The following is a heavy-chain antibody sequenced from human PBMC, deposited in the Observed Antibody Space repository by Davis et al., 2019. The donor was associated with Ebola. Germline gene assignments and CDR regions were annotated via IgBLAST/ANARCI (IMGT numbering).Heavy chain of an antibody. V-gene: IGHV5-51*01. D-gene: IGHD1-26*01. CDR3: ARRHRGEWELPVHYGMDV. CDR1: GHSFSSDW. Sequence: GGSLRLSCKGSGHSFSSDWIGWVRQMPGKGLEWMGIIYPGDSDTRYSPSFQGQVTISADKSISTAYLQWSSLKASDTAMYYCARRHRGEWELPVHYGMDVWGQGTTVTVSS. J-gene: IGHJ6*02. CDR2: IYPGDSDT.